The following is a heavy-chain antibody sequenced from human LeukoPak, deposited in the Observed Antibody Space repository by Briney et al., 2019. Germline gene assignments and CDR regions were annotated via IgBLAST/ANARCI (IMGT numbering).Heavy chain of an antibody. V-gene: IGHV3-23*01. J-gene: IGHJ4*02. CDR3: AKGRNEDGDAALNY. CDR1: GFTFNIYA. D-gene: IGHD4-17*01. CDR2: ITGSGETT. Sequence: PGGSLRLSCAASGFTFNIYAMSWVRQAPGKGLEWVSSITGSGETTYYAGSVKGHFTICRDNSKNTLYLQMNSLRAEATAAYHCAKGRNEDGDAALNYWGQGTLVTVSS.